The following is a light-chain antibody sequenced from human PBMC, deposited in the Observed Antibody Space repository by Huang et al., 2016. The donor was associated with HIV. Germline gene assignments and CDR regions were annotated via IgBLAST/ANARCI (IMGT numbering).Light chain of an antibody. CDR2: AAS. V-gene: IGKV1-8*01. CDR1: QDINNF. CDR3: QQYDIHPLT. Sequence: IRMTQSPSSLPASTGDRVTITCRANQDINNFLAWYQQRPGSVPKLLIDAASTLQGGVPSRFSGKGSGTDFTLTIGCLHSEDVATYYCQQYDIHPLTFGPGTRVDIK. J-gene: IGKJ3*01.